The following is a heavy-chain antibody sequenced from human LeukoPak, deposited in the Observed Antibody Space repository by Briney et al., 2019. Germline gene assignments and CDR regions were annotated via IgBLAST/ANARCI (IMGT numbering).Heavy chain of an antibody. J-gene: IGHJ2*01. D-gene: IGHD3-16*01. CDR3: ARLKMGAYFDL. V-gene: IGHV4-59*08. Sequence: PSETLSLTCTVSDDSMSSFYWSWIRQPPGKGPEWIAYIYSTGATSYNPSLRSRVSISLDTSKSHFSLKLRSVTVADMAVYFCARLKMGAYFDLWGRGTLVTVSS. CDR2: IYSTGAT. CDR1: DDSMSSFY.